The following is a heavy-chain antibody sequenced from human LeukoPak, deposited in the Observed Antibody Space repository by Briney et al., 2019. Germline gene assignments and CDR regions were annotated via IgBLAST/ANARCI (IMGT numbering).Heavy chain of an antibody. Sequence: ASVKVSCKASGYTFTSYGISWVRQAPGQGLEWMGWISAYNGNTNYAQKLQGRVTMTTDTSTSTAYMELRRLRSDDTAVYYCARGAATGYYYYGMDVWGQGTTVTVSS. CDR1: GYTFTSYG. V-gene: IGHV1-18*01. D-gene: IGHD3-10*01. CDR3: ARGAATGYYYYGMDV. J-gene: IGHJ6*02. CDR2: ISAYNGNT.